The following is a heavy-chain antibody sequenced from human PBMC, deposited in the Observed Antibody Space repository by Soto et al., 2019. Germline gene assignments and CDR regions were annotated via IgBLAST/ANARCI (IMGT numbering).Heavy chain of an antibody. V-gene: IGHV2-70*01. D-gene: IGHD6-13*01. CDR3: AKTGADGSWFDP. CDR1: GFSLSTRGMR. J-gene: IGHJ5*02. CDR2: IDWDCDK. Sequence: SGPTLMKPTRTLRLTCTFSGFSLSTRGMRVSWIRQPPGKALEWLALIDWDCDKYDITSRRTRLTISKDTYKNQVVLTMTNMDPVDTATYYCAKTGADGSWFDPWGQGTMGNVS.